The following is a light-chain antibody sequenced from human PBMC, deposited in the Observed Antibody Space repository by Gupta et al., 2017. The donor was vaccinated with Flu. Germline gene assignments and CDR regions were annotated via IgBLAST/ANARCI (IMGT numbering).Light chain of an antibody. CDR3: AARDDSLDGPV. J-gene: IGLJ2*01. CDR2: SNN. Sequence: RVTITCSGSSSSNGSKNVNWYQQLPGTAPHLVIYSNNQRTSGVPDRVSGSKSGTSASLAISGLQSEDEADYFCAARDDSLDGPVFGGGTKLTVL. CDR1: SSSNGSKN. V-gene: IGLV1-44*01.